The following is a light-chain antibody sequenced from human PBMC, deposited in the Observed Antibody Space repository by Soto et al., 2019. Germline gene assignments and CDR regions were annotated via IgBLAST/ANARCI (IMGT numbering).Light chain of an antibody. CDR3: QQYNNWQIT. V-gene: IGKV3D-15*01. J-gene: IGKJ5*01. Sequence: EIVWRQSPRTLSLSPRGRATGSCRASQSVSSNLAWYQQKPGQAPRLLIYGASTRATGIPARFSGSGSGTEFTLTISSLQSEDFAVYYCQQYNNWQITFGQGTRLEIK. CDR2: GAS. CDR1: QSVSSN.